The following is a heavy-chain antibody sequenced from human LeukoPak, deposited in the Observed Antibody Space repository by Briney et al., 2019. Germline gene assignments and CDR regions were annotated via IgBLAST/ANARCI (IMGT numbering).Heavy chain of an antibody. CDR3: ARPIERSGGSCYSI. J-gene: IGHJ1*01. Sequence: ASVKVSCKASGYTSTGYYMHWVRQAPGQGLEWMGWINPNSGGTNYAQKFQGRVTMTRDTSISTAYMELSRLRSDDTAVYYCARPIERSGGSCYSIWGQGTLVTVSS. CDR2: INPNSGGT. CDR1: GYTSTGYY. D-gene: IGHD2-15*01. V-gene: IGHV1-2*02.